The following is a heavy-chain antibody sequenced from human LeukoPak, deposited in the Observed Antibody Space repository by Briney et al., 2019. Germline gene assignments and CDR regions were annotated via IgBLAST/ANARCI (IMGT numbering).Heavy chain of an antibody. V-gene: IGHV4-38-2*02. CDR3: ARVFGSSCCDY. Sequence: PSETLSLTCTVSGYSISSGYYWGWIRQPPGKGLEWIGSISHSGSTYSNPSLKSRVTISVDTSKNQFSLKLSSVTAADTAVYYCARVFGSSCCDYWGQGTLVTVSS. CDR1: GYSISSGYY. D-gene: IGHD6-13*01. CDR2: ISHSGST. J-gene: IGHJ4*02.